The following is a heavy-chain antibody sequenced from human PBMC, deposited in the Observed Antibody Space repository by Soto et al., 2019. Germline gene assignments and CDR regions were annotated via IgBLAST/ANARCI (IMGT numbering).Heavy chain of an antibody. CDR1: GGSISSSANN. J-gene: IGHJ6*02. CDR2: VYYSGST. V-gene: IGHV4-39*01. CDR3: ARYGSGSYGYYYGMYV. D-gene: IGHD3-10*01. Sequence: PSETLSLTCTVSGGSISSSANNWGWIRQPPGKELEWIGSVYYSGSTYYNPALNSRATISVNTTKNQFALKMSSGTAADTAEYYCARYGSGSYGYYYGMYVWGQGTTVPVSS.